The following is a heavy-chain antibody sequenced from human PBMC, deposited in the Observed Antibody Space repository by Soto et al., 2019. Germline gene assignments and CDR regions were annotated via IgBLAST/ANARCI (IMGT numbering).Heavy chain of an antibody. D-gene: IGHD6-25*01. CDR2: ISGSGGST. CDR1: GFTFSSYA. Sequence: GGSLRLSCAASGFTFSSYAMSWVRQAPGKGLEWVSAISGSGGSTYYADSVKGRFTISRDNSKNTLYLQMNSLRAEDTAVYYCAKAIGAADDHLYYNYGMVVWGQGTTVTVSS. V-gene: IGHV3-23*01. J-gene: IGHJ6*02. CDR3: AKAIGAADDHLYYNYGMVV.